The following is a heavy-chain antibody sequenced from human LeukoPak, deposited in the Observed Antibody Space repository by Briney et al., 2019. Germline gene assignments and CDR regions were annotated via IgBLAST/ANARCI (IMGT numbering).Heavy chain of an antibody. Sequence: ASVKVSCKASGGTFSSYAISWVRQAPGQGLEWMGWISAYNGNTNYAQKLQGRVTMTTDTSTSTAYMELRSLRSDDTAVYYCARFMLHPTVTTDYWGQGTLVTVSS. V-gene: IGHV1-18*01. CDR1: GGTFSSYA. CDR2: ISAYNGNT. CDR3: ARFMLHPTVTTDY. J-gene: IGHJ4*02. D-gene: IGHD4-17*01.